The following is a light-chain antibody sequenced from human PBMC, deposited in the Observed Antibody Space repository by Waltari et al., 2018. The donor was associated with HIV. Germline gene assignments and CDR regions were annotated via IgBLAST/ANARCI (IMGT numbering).Light chain of an antibody. J-gene: IGLJ1*01. V-gene: IGLV2-14*01. CDR1: SSDVGGYNY. Sequence: QSSLPPPASLSGSPGHPFTTSCTVTSSDVGGYNYVSWSQQPPGKAPNLMIYGFSNRPSGVPNRFSGSKSGNTASLTISGLQADDEADYYCSSYTSSSTRVFGTGTKVTVL. CDR3: SSYTSSSTRV. CDR2: GFS.